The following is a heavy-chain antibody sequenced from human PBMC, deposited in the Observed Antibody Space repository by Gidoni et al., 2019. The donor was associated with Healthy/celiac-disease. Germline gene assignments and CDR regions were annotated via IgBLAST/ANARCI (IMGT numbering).Heavy chain of an antibody. Sequence: KGQEWIGYIYYSGSTNYNPSLKSRVTISVDTSKNQFSLKLSSVTAADTAVYYCARDRTWIQLSKFLSVGPAGELDVWGQGTTVTVSS. J-gene: IGHJ6*02. CDR2: IYYSGST. D-gene: IGHD5-18*01. CDR3: ARDRTWIQLSKFLSVGPAGELDV. V-gene: IGHV4-59*01.